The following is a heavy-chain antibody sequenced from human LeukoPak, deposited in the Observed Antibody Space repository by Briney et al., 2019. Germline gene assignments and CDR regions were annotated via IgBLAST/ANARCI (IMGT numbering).Heavy chain of an antibody. J-gene: IGHJ4*02. Sequence: GGSLRLSCAASGFTFSSYAMSWVRQAPGKGLEWVSAISGSGGSTYYADSVKGRFTISRDNSKNIVSLQLSSLRADDTAVYYCARGNGDTFGALDFWGQGILVTVS. CDR2: ISGSGGST. CDR3: ARGNGDTFGALDF. CDR1: GFTFSSYA. V-gene: IGHV3-23*01. D-gene: IGHD4/OR15-4a*01.